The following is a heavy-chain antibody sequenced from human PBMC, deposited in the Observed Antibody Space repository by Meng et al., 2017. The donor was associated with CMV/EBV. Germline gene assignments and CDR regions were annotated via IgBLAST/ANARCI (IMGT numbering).Heavy chain of an antibody. Sequence: SVKVSCKASGGTFSSYAISWVQQAPGQGLEWMGGIIPIFGTANYAQKFQGRVTITTDESTSTAYMELSSLRSEDTAVYYCARYLPVESIAAAGIAYYYYGMDVWGQGTTVTVSS. CDR2: IIPIFGTA. V-gene: IGHV1-69*05. CDR3: ARYLPVESIAAAGIAYYYYGMDV. D-gene: IGHD6-13*01. CDR1: GGTFSSYA. J-gene: IGHJ6*02.